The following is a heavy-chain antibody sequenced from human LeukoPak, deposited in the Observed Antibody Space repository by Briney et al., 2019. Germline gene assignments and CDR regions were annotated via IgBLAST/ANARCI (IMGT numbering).Heavy chain of an antibody. V-gene: IGHV1-69*05. CDR2: IIPIFGTA. J-gene: IGHJ5*02. CDR3: ARSFRDGCKAGGDWFDP. CDR1: GGTFSSYA. D-gene: IGHD5-24*01. Sequence: SVKVSCKASGGTFSSYAIIWVRQAPGQGLEWMGGIIPIFGTANYAQKFQGRVTITTDESTSTAYMELSSLRYEDTAVYYCARSFRDGCKAGGDWFDPWGQGTLVTVSS.